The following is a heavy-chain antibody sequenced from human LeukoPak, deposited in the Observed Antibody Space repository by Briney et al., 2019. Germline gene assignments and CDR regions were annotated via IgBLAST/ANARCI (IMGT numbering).Heavy chain of an antibody. CDR1: GFTFSSYA. J-gene: IGHJ4*02. D-gene: IGHD1-26*01. CDR2: ISNSGGDT. Sequence: GGSLRLSCAASGFTFSSYAMSWVRQAPGKGLEWVAAISNSGGDTFYSDSGKGRFTIARDNSKNTLYLQMNSLRAEDTAVYYCANGGSYYFDYWGQGTLVTVSS. V-gene: IGHV3-23*01. CDR3: ANGGSYYFDY.